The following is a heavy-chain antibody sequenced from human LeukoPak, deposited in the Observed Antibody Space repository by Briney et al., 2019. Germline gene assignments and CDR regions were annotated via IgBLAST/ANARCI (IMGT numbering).Heavy chain of an antibody. CDR3: ARDSPGDLWDY. Sequence: GGSLRLSCAASGFTFSSYAMSWVRQAPGKGLEWVSNIYNTGSTNYADSVKGRFTISRDNSKNTLYLQMNSLRAEDTAVYYCARDSPGDLWDYWGQGTLITVSS. V-gene: IGHV3-66*03. CDR1: GFTFSSYA. D-gene: IGHD7-27*01. CDR2: IYNTGST. J-gene: IGHJ4*02.